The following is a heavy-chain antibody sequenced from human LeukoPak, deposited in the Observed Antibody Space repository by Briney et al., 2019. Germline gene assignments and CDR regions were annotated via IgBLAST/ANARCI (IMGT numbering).Heavy chain of an antibody. D-gene: IGHD3-22*01. J-gene: IGHJ4*02. Sequence: PGGSLRLSCAASGFTFSSYAMSWVRQAPGKGLEWVSAISGSGDSTYYADSVKGRFTISRDNSKNTLYLQMNSLRAEDTAVYYCAKEARAYYYDSSGSRRPYYFDYWGQGTLVTVSS. CDR1: GFTFSSYA. CDR2: ISGSGDST. CDR3: AKEARAYYYDSSGSRRPYYFDY. V-gene: IGHV3-23*01.